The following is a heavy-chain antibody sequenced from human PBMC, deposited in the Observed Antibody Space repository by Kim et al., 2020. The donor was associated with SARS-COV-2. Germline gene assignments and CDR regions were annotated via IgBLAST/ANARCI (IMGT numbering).Heavy chain of an antibody. V-gene: IGHV3-30*18. CDR1: GFSFSSYG. J-gene: IGHJ4*02. Sequence: GGSLRLSCAASGFSFSSYGMHWVRQAPGKGLEWVAVISYDGKNIKYADSVRGRFTISRDNSKNTLYLQMNSLRVEDTAVYYCAKDLNRIIVVVTAIDYWGQGTLVTVSS. CDR2: ISYDGKNI. CDR3: AKDLNRIIVVVTAIDY. D-gene: IGHD2-21*02.